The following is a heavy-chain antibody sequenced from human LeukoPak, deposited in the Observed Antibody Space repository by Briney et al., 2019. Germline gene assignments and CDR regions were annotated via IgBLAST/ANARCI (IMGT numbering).Heavy chain of an antibody. CDR3: ARGGSFSRYCTNGVCYDLLAPNWFDP. V-gene: IGHV4-39*07. Sequence: SETLSLTCTVSGGSISSSSYYWSWIRQPPGKGLEWIGEINHSGSTNYNPSLKSRVTISVDTSKNQFSLKLSSVTAADTAVYYCARGGSFSRYCTNGVCYDLLAPNWFDPWGQGTLVTVSS. CDR2: INHSGST. J-gene: IGHJ5*02. CDR1: GGSISSSSYY. D-gene: IGHD2-8*01.